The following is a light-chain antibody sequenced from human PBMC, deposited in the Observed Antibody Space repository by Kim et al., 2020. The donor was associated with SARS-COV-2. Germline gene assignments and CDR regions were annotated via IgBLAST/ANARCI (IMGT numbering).Light chain of an antibody. Sequence: DIQMTQSPSFLSASVGDRGTTTCPASQDIRNDFGWYQQNPGRVPKRLIYSASSLQSGGLSPFSGSGSGTEVTLTIISVQPEDFATYFCRQHYTYPIPFGQGTRLEIK. CDR1: QDIRND. CDR2: SAS. J-gene: IGKJ5*01. CDR3: RQHYTYPIP. V-gene: IGKV1-17*01.